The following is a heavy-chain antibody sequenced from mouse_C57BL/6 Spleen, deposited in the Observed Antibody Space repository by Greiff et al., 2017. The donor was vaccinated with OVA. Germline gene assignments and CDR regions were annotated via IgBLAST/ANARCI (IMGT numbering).Heavy chain of an antibody. V-gene: IGHV7-1*01. CDR1: GFTFSDFY. J-gene: IGHJ1*03. D-gene: IGHD2-5*01. CDR3: ARDAYCSNLYWYFDV. Sequence: EVKLVESGGGLVQSGRSLRLSCATSGFTFSDFYMEWVRQAPGKGLEWIAASRNKANDYTTEYSASVKGRFIVSRDTSQSILYLQMNALRAEDTAIYYCARDAYCSNLYWYFDVWGTGTTVTVAS. CDR2: SRNKANDYTT.